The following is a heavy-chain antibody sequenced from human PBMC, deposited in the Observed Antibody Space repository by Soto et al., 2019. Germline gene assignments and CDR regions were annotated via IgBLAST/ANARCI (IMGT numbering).Heavy chain of an antibody. V-gene: IGHV3-64*01. CDR1: GFTFSSYA. CDR2: ISSNGGST. Sequence: GGSLRLSCAASGFTFSSYAMHWVRQAPGKGLEYVSAISSNGGSTYYANSVKGRFTISRDNSKNTLYLQMGSLRAEDMAVYYCAKAGQGIPMVTVFDYWGQGTLVTVSS. J-gene: IGHJ4*02. CDR3: AKAGQGIPMVTVFDY. D-gene: IGHD3-10*01.